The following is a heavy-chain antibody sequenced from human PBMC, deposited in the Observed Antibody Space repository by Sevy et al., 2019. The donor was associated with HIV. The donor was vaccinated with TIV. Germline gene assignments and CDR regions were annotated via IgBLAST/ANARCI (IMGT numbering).Heavy chain of an antibody. D-gene: IGHD3-3*01. Sequence: GGSLRLSCVASGFTFSNYGMHWVRQAPGKGLEWVASIWEDIINKYYADSAKGRFTISRDNSKNTLYLQMNSLRAEDTAVYYCARDRLGITISAEWGGGMDVWGQGTTVTVSS. J-gene: IGHJ6*02. CDR1: GFTFSNYG. CDR2: IWEDIINK. V-gene: IGHV3-33*01. CDR3: ARDRLGITISAEWGGGMDV.